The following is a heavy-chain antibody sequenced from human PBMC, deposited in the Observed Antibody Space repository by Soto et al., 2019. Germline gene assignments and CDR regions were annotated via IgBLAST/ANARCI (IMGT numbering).Heavy chain of an antibody. V-gene: IGHV1-69*13. Sequence: SVKVSCKASGGTFSSYAISWVRQAPGQGLEWMGGIIPIFGTANYAQKFQGRVTITADESTSTAYMELSSLRSEDTAVYYCARGLPVYSSSSAYYCMDVLGQGLTVTV. D-gene: IGHD6-6*01. J-gene: IGHJ6*02. CDR2: IIPIFGTA. CDR1: GGTFSSYA. CDR3: ARGLPVYSSSSAYYCMDV.